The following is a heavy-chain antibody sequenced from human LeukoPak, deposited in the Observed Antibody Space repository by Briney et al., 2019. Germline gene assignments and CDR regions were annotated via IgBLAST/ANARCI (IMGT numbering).Heavy chain of an antibody. CDR1: GYTFSSYD. V-gene: IGHV1-8*01. CDR3: ARRLTLTGRGFDP. J-gene: IGHJ5*02. CDR2: MNPNSGNT. Sequence: ASVKVSCKASGYTFSSYDITWVRQATGQGLEWMGWMNPNSGNTGYAQKFQGRVTMTRNTSISTAYMELSSLTSDDTAVYYCARRLTLTGRGFDPWGQGTLVTVSS. D-gene: IGHD3-9*01.